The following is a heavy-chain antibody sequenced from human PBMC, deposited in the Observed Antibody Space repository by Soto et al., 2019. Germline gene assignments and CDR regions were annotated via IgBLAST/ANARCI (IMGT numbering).Heavy chain of an antibody. CDR3: ARGRFRRGSHNLDNWFDP. V-gene: IGHV3-48*01. CDR2: ISSSSSTI. D-gene: IGHD1-20*01. Sequence: EVQLVESGGGLVQPGGSLRLSCAASGFTFSSYSMNWVRQAPGKGLEWVSYISSSSSTIYYADSVKGRFTISRDNAKNSLYLQMNSLRAEDTAVYYCARGRFRRGSHNLDNWFDPWGQGTLVTVSS. J-gene: IGHJ5*02. CDR1: GFTFSSYS.